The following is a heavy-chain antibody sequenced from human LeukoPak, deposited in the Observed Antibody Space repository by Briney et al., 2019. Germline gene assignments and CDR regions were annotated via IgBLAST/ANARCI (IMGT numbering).Heavy chain of an antibody. CDR3: AREGYGGTSDAFDI. V-gene: IGHV3-48*03. J-gene: IGHJ3*02. CDR1: GFTFRTYE. CDR2: ISSSGSI. Sequence: GGSLRLSCATSGFTFRTYEMDWVRQAPGKGLEWVSYISSSGSIYYTDSVQGRFTISRDNAKNSLYLQMNSLRAEDTAIYYCAREGYGGTSDAFDIWGQGTMVTVSS. D-gene: IGHD4-23*01.